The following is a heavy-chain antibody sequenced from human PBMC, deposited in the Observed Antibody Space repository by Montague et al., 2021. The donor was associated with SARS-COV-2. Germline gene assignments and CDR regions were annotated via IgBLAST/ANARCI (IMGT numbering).Heavy chain of an antibody. J-gene: IGHJ4*02. D-gene: IGHD6-19*01. CDR1: GFTFSSSW. Sequence: SLRLSCSASGFTFSSSWMTWVRQAPGKGLEWVANIKHDGSDYYYXGSVKGRFTISRDNAKKSLYLQMNSLGADDTAVYYCARDLSVAESYWGQGTLVTVSS. CDR3: ARDLSVAESY. V-gene: IGHV3-7*01. CDR2: IKHDGSDY.